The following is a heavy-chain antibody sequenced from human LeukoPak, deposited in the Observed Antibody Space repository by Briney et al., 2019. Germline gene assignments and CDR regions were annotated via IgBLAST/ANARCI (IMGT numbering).Heavy chain of an antibody. CDR1: GFTFSSFA. V-gene: IGHV3-23*01. CDR2: ISGSGDDT. J-gene: IGHJ5*02. D-gene: IGHD3-22*01. Sequence: GGSLRLSCAASGFTFSSFAISWVRQAPGKGLEWVSSISGSGDDTYYADSVKGRFTISRDNSKNTLYLQMNSLRGGDTAVYYCAPDSSGSFPHWFHPWGQGTQVTVSS. CDR3: APDSSGSFPHWFHP.